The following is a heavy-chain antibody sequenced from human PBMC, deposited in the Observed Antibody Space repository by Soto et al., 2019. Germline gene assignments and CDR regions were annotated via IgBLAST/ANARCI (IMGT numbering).Heavy chain of an antibody. J-gene: IGHJ6*02. D-gene: IGHD1-1*01. CDR3: ARDRLMATAGTARHYFGLDV. CDR2: IYYSGNT. V-gene: IGHV4-31*03. CDR1: GGSIRSGGYY. Sequence: SETLSLTCTVSGGSIRSGGYYWSWVRQNPRRGLEWIGNIYYSGNTYYNPSLKSRLTISVDTSKNQFSLNLSSVTAADTAVYYCARDRLMATAGTARHYFGLDVWGQGTTVPVYS.